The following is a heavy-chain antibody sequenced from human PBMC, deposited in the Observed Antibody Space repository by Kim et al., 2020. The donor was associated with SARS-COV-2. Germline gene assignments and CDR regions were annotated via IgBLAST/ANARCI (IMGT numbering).Heavy chain of an antibody. CDR1: GGSITTSPYY. J-gene: IGHJ4*02. D-gene: IGHD3-10*01. CDR2: VYQTGSV. Sequence: SETLSLTCTVSGGSITTSPYYWAWIRQSPGKGLEWIGTVYQTGSVAYNPSLESRVTISVDTSKNQFSLIMTSLSAADTAIYSGTRVRGRGPFDYLGQGTL. V-gene: IGHV4-39*01. CDR3: TRVRGRGPFDY.